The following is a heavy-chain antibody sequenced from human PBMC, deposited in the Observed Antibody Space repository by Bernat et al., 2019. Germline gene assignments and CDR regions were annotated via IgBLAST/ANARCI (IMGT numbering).Heavy chain of an antibody. CDR1: GFTFSSYG. J-gene: IGHJ4*02. CDR3: AKVGGGWLVFDY. V-gene: IGHV3-30*18. Sequence: QVQLVESGGGVVQPGRSLRLSCAASGFTFSSYGMHWVRQAPGKGLEWVAVISYDGSNKYYADSVKGRFTISRDNSKNTLYLQMNSLRAEDTAVYYCAKVGGGWLVFDYWGQGTLVTVSS. CDR2: ISYDGSNK. D-gene: IGHD2-15*01.